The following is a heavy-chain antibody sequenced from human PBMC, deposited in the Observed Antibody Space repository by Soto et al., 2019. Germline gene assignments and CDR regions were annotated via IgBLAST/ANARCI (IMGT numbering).Heavy chain of an antibody. D-gene: IGHD6-13*01. V-gene: IGHV1-69*13. CDR2: IIPTFGTA. Sequence: SVKVSCKASGGTFSSYAISWVRQAPGQGLEWMGGIIPTFGTANYAQKFQGRVTITADESTSTAYMELSSLRSEDTAVYYCARVNGSSWTYYYYYYGMDVWGQGTTVTVSS. CDR3: ARVNGSSWTYYYYYYGMDV. CDR1: GGTFSSYA. J-gene: IGHJ6*02.